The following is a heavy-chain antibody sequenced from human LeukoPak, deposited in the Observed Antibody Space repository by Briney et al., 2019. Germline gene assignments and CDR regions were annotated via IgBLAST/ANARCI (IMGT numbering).Heavy chain of an antibody. Sequence: AGGSLRLSCAASGFTFSSYGMNWVRQAPGKGLEWISYISSGSTMHYADSVKGRFTISRDNAKRSVYLQMNSLRAEDTAVYYCARDNWVDYSGQGTLVTVSS. CDR1: GFTFSSYG. J-gene: IGHJ4*02. V-gene: IGHV3-48*04. CDR3: ARDNWVDY. D-gene: IGHD7-27*01. CDR2: ISSGSTM.